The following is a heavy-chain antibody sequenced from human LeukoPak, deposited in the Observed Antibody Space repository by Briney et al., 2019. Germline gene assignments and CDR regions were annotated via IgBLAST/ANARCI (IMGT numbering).Heavy chain of an antibody. D-gene: IGHD3-22*01. Sequence: GESLKISCKGSGYSFTNYWISWVRQMPGKGLEWMGIIYPGDSDTRYSPSFQGQVTISADKSISTAYLQWSSLKASDTAMYYCARRLAYYYDSSGYYGGYYFDYWGQGTLVTVSS. CDR3: ARRLAYYYDSSGYYGGYYFDY. CDR1: GYSFTNYW. V-gene: IGHV5-51*01. CDR2: IYPGDSDT. J-gene: IGHJ4*02.